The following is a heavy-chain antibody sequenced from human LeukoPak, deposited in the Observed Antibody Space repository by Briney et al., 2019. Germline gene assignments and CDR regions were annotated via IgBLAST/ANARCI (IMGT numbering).Heavy chain of an antibody. V-gene: IGHV1-69*13. CDR1: GGTFSSYI. CDR3: ARGVCNGGRCYSRY. CDR2: IIPNFATT. D-gene: IGHD2-15*01. J-gene: IGHJ4*02. Sequence: SVKVSCKASGGTFSSYIVTWVRQAPGQGLEWVRGIIPNFATTNHAQKFQGRVTITADESRTTAYMELSSLRSDDTAVYYCARGVCNGGRCYSRYWGQGTLVTVSS.